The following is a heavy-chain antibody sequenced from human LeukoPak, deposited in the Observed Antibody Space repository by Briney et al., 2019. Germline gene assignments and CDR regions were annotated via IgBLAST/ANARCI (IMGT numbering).Heavy chain of an antibody. CDR2: IYYSGST. Sequence: PSETLSLTRTVSGGSISSSSYYWGWIRQPPGKGLEWIRSIYYSGSTYYNPSLKSRVTISVDTSKNQFSLKLSSVTAADTAVYYCARQLGYSSFDYWGQGTLVTVSS. CDR3: ARQLGYSSFDY. V-gene: IGHV4-39*01. CDR1: GGSISSSSYY. J-gene: IGHJ4*02. D-gene: IGHD5-24*01.